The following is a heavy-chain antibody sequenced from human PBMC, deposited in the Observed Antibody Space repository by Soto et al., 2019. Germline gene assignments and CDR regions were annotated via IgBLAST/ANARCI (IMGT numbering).Heavy chain of an antibody. V-gene: IGHV1-2*04. D-gene: IGHD3-10*01. CDR2: INPNSGGT. Sequence: ASVKVSCKASGYTFTGYYMHWVRQAPGQGLEWMGWINPNSGGTNYAQKFQGWVTMTRDTSISTAYMELSRLRSDDTAVYYCARGGVRGVYYYYMDVWGKGTTVT. J-gene: IGHJ6*03. CDR3: ARGGVRGVYYYYMDV. CDR1: GYTFTGYY.